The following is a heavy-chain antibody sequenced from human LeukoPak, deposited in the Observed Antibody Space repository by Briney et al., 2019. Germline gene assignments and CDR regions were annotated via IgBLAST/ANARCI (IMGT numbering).Heavy chain of an antibody. CDR2: IDPSDSYT. CDR3: ARHLDYYGSGSYYFDY. J-gene: IGHJ4*02. D-gene: IGHD3-10*01. Sequence: GESLKISCKGSGSSFTSYWISWVRQMPGKGLEWMGRIDPSDSYTNYSPSFQGHVTISADKSISTAYLQWSSLKASDTAMYYCARHLDYYGSGSYYFDYWGQGTLVTVSS. CDR1: GSSFTSYW. V-gene: IGHV5-10-1*01.